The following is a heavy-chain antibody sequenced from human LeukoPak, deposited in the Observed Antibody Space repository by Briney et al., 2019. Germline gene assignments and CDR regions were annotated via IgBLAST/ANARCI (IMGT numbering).Heavy chain of an antibody. J-gene: IGHJ4*02. V-gene: IGHV5-51*01. Sequence: GESLKISCKGSGYSFTSYWIGWVRQMPGKGLEWMGIIYPGDSDTRYSPSFQGQVAISADKSISTAYLQWSSLKASDTAMYYCARGGQGSYYDFWSGFYRGQGTLVTVSS. CDR2: IYPGDSDT. CDR1: GYSFTSYW. CDR3: ARGGQGSYYDFWSGFY. D-gene: IGHD3-3*01.